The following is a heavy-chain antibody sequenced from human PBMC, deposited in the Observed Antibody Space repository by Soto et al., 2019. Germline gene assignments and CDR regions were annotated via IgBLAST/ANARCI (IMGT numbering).Heavy chain of an antibody. CDR1: GFTFSSYS. D-gene: IGHD3-16*01. Sequence: PGGSLRLSCAASGFTFSSYSMNWVRQAPGKGLEWVSYISSSSSTIYYADSVKGRFTISRDNAKNSLYLQMNSLRAEDTAVYYSAREHSMTFGGLNFDYWGQGALVTVSS. J-gene: IGHJ4*02. V-gene: IGHV3-48*01. CDR3: AREHSMTFGGLNFDY. CDR2: ISSSSSTI.